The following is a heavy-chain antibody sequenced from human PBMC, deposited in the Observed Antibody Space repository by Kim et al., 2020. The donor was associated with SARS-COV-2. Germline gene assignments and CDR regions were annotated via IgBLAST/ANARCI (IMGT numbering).Heavy chain of an antibody. CDR2: IYYSGST. Sequence: SETLSLTCTVSGGSISSYYWSWIRQPPGKGLEWIGYIYYSGSTNYNPSLKSRVTISVDTSKNKFTLKLISVTAADTAVYYCARDHREWLEYTANWYFELWGRGTLVTIAS. J-gene: IGHJ2*01. CDR3: ARDHREWLEYTANWYFEL. CDR1: GGSISSYY. V-gene: IGHV4-59*01. D-gene: IGHD3-3*01.